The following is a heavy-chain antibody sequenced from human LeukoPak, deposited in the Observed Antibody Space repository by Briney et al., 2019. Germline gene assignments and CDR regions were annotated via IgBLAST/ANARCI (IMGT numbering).Heavy chain of an antibody. D-gene: IGHD3-16*01. J-gene: IGHJ4*02. V-gene: IGHV3-21*01. Sequence: PGGSLRLSCAASGFTFSSYSMNWVSQAPGKGLEWVSSISISSSYIYYADSVKGRFTISRDNAKNSLYLQMNSLRAKDTAVYYCARDLGFSYFDYWGQGTLVTVSS. CDR1: GFTFSSYS. CDR2: ISISSSYI. CDR3: ARDLGFSYFDY.